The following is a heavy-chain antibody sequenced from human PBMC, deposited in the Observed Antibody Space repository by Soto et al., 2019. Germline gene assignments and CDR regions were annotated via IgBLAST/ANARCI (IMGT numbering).Heavy chain of an antibody. CDR3: AKDRGNSGWGSIFEV. CDR2: ISGSASHI. Sequence: LRLSCAVSGFPFSSSAMTWVRQAPGRGLEWVSVISGSASHIDYADSVRGRFIISRDNSRNTLYLQMNSLRAEDTATYHCAKDRGNSGWGSIFEVWGQGALVTVSS. V-gene: IGHV3-23*01. J-gene: IGHJ4*02. D-gene: IGHD6-19*01. CDR1: GFPFSSSA.